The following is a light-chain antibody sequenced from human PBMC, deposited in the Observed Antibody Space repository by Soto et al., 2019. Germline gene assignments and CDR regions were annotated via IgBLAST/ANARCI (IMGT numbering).Light chain of an antibody. CDR2: AAS. Sequence: ATQMTQSPSSLSASVGDRVTISCRASQGISSYLAWYQQKPGKAPKLLIYAASTLQSGVPSRFSGSGSGTDFTLTISCLQSEDFATYYCQQYYSYPQTFGQGTRLEI. J-gene: IGKJ5*01. CDR1: QGISSY. V-gene: IGKV1-8*01. CDR3: QQYYSYPQT.